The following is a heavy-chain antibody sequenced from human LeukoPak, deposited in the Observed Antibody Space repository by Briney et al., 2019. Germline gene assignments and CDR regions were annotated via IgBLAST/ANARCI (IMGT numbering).Heavy chain of an antibody. J-gene: IGHJ3*02. CDR1: GFTFSSYG. CDR3: ATNFRDAFDI. Sequence: GGSLRLSCEASGFTFSSYGMHWVRQAPGKGLEWVAFILFDGSNRYYTDSAKGRFTISRDDSKNTLYLQMNILRAEDTAVYYCATNFRDAFDIWGQGTVVTVSS. CDR2: ILFDGSNR. D-gene: IGHD2/OR15-2a*01. V-gene: IGHV3-30*02.